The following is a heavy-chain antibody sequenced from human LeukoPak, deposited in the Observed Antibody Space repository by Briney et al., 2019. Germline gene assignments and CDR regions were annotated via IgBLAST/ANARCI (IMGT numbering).Heavy chain of an antibody. Sequence: GGSLRLSCVASGFTFTTYAMSWVRQAPGKGLEWISLIYSGGSTYYADSVKGRFTISRDNSKNTLYLQMNSLRAEDTAVYYCARSGDYLHFDYWGQGTLVTVSS. V-gene: IGHV3-53*01. D-gene: IGHD4-17*01. J-gene: IGHJ4*02. CDR2: IYSGGST. CDR1: GFTFTTYA. CDR3: ARSGDYLHFDY.